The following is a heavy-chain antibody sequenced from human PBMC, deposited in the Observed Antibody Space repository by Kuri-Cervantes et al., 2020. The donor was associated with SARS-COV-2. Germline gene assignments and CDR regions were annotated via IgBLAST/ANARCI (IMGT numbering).Heavy chain of an antibody. V-gene: IGHV3-21*04. J-gene: IGHJ4*02. CDR3: AKDRPAWGIVVPAAILGEAVGY. CDR1: GFPFNTYT. D-gene: IGHD2-2*01. Sequence: GGSLRLSCAASGFPFNTYTMNWVRQAPGKGLEWVSSISSSGNYVYYADSVKGRFTISRDNSKNTLYLQMNSLRAEDTAVYYCAKDRPAWGIVVPAAILGEAVGYWGQGTLVTVSS. CDR2: ISSSGNYV.